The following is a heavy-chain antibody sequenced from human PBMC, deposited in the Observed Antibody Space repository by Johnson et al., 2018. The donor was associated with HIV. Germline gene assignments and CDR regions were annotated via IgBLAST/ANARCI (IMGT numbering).Heavy chain of an antibody. J-gene: IGHJ3*02. CDR1: GFTFSRYA. CDR3: AFSSWYAFDI. CDR2: IRFDGSDK. D-gene: IGHD6-13*01. V-gene: IGHV3-30*02. Sequence: QVQLVESGGGVVQPGRSLRLSCAASGFTFSRYAMHWVRQAPGKGLAWVAFIRFDGSDKYYADSAQGRFTISRDNSKNTLYLQMNSLRAEDTAVYYCAFSSWYAFDIWGQGTMVTVSS.